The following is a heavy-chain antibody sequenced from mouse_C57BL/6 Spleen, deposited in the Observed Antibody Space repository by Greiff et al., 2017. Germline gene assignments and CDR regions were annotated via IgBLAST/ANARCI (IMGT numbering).Heavy chain of an antibody. Sequence: QVQLQQPGAELVRPGSSVKLSCKASGYTFTSYWMHWVKQRPIQGLEWIGNIDPSDSETHYNQKFKDKATLTVDKSSSTAYMQLSSLTSEDSAVYYCARRGWYAMDYWGQGTSVTVSS. D-gene: IGHD2-3*01. CDR1: GYTFTSYW. CDR2: IDPSDSET. V-gene: IGHV1-52*01. J-gene: IGHJ4*01. CDR3: ARRGWYAMDY.